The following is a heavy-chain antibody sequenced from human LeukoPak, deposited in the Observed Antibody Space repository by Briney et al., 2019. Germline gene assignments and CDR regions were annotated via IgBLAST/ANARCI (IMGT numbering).Heavy chain of an antibody. Sequence: GGSLRLSCAASGFTFTNNFMSWVRQVPGKGLEWVANIKQDGSEKTYADSVRGRFTIFRDNAKNSLYLQMNSLRAEDTAVYYCARVRSAAAGPLDYWGLGTLVTVSS. CDR2: IKQDGSEK. CDR3: ARVRSAAAGPLDY. CDR1: GFTFTNNF. V-gene: IGHV3-7*01. D-gene: IGHD6-13*01. J-gene: IGHJ4*02.